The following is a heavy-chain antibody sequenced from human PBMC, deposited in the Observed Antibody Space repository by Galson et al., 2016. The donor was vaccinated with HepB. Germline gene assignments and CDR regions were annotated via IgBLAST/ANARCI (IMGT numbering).Heavy chain of an antibody. CDR3: AKDVWRGSGTDYYGMDV. CDR1: GFTFSSHG. J-gene: IGHJ6*02. V-gene: IGHV3-30*18. CDR2: ISYDGSDK. Sequence: SLRLSCAAYGFTFSSHGMHWVRQAPGKGLEWVAVISYDGSDKYYADSVKGRLTISRDNSKNTLYLQMSSLRAEDTAVYYCAKDVWRGSGTDYYGMDVWGQGTTVAVSS. D-gene: IGHD1-1*01.